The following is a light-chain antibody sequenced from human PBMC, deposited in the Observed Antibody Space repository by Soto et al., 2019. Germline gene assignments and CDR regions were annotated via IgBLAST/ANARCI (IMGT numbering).Light chain of an antibody. CDR2: SVS. J-gene: IGKJ1*01. CDR3: QQYNNWPRT. Sequence: DTVMTQSPATLSVSPGERASLSCRASQSVSSSYLAWYQQKPGQAPRLLIYSVSTRATGIPARFSGSGSGTEFTLTINSLQSEDFAVYFCQQYNNWPRTFGQGTKVDIK. CDR1: QSVSSSY. V-gene: IGKV3-15*01.